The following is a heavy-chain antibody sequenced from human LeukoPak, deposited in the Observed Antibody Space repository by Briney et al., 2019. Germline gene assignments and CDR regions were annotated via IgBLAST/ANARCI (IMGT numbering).Heavy chain of an antibody. D-gene: IGHD3-22*01. CDR3: ASALDYYDSRGIDY. CDR1: GFTFSNYG. CDR2: IWYDGSNK. V-gene: IGHV3-33*01. Sequence: PGGSLRLSCAASGFTFSNYGMHWVRQAPGKGLEWVAVIWYDGSNKYYADSVKGRFTISRDNSKNTLYLQMNSLRAEDTAVYYCASALDYYDSRGIDYWGQGTRVTVSS. J-gene: IGHJ4*02.